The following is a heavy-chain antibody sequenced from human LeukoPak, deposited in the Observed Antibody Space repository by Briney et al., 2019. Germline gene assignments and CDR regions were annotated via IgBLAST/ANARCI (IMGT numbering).Heavy chain of an antibody. D-gene: IGHD3-3*02. CDR2: MNPDSGNT. CDR3: TRGSIAVPYNWFNP. V-gene: IGHV1-8*01. J-gene: IGHJ5*02. Sequence: ASVKVSCKTSGYTFTSYDINWVRQATGQGLEWMGWMNPDSGNTGYAQNFQGRVTMTRDTSITTAYLELSSLRSEDTAIYFCTRGSIAVPYNWFNPWGQGTLVTVSS. CDR1: GYTFTSYD.